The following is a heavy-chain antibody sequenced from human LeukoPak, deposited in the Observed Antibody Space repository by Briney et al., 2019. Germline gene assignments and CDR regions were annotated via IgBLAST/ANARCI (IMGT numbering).Heavy chain of an antibody. CDR1: GYTFTTYG. D-gene: IGHD3-22*01. Sequence: ASVKVSCKASGYTFTTYGISWMRQAPGQGLEWMGWISAYNGNTNYAQKLQGRVTMTTDTSTSTAYMELSSLRSEDTAVYYCARSRVHYYDSSGYYWSLRWFDPWGQGTLVTVSS. V-gene: IGHV1-18*01. CDR3: ARSRVHYYDSSGYYWSLRWFDP. J-gene: IGHJ5*02. CDR2: ISAYNGNT.